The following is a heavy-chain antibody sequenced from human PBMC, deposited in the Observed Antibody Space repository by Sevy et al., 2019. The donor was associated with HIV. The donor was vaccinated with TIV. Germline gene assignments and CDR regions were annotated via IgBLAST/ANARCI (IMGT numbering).Heavy chain of an antibody. CDR2: ISSSGNYI. CDR1: GFSFNTYS. J-gene: IGHJ6*03. CDR3: ARYQKRKYSAYDAAGYYNMDV. V-gene: IGHV3-21*01. Sequence: GGSLRLSCTASGFSFNTYSMNWVRQGPGKGLEWVSSISSSGNYINYADSVKGRMTISRDNAKNSLYLQMNSLRAKDTAVYYCARYQKRKYSAYDAAGYYNMDVWGQETMVTVSS. D-gene: IGHD5-12*01.